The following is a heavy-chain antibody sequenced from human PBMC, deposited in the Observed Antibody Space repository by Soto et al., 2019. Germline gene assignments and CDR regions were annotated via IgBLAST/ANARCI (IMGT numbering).Heavy chain of an antibody. D-gene: IGHD4-17*01. V-gene: IGHV1-2*02. Sequence: ASVKASCKASGYTFTGYYMHWVRQAPGQGLEWMGWINPNSGGTNYAQKFQGRVTMTRDTSISTAYMELSRLRSDDTAVYYCARDTLSTVTLPHWGQGTLVTISS. CDR1: GYTFTGYY. CDR2: INPNSGGT. J-gene: IGHJ4*02. CDR3: ARDTLSTVTLPH.